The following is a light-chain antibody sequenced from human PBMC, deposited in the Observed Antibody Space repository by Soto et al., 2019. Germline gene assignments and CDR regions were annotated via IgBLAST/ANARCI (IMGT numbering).Light chain of an antibody. V-gene: IGLV1-47*01. CDR2: KNN. Sequence: QSVLTQPPSASGTPGQSVTISCSGSSSNIGRNYVYWYQQLPGTAPKLLIFKNNQRPSGVPDRFSGSKSGTSASLAISGLRSEDEADYYCATWDDSLSAVAFGGGTKLTVL. CDR3: ATWDDSLSAVA. J-gene: IGLJ2*01. CDR1: SSNIGRNY.